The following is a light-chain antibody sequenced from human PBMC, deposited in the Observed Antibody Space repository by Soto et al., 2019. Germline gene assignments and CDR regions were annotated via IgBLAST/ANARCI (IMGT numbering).Light chain of an antibody. CDR2: AAY. Sequence: IQLTQSPSSLSASVGDRVTITCRASQDIAIYLAWYQQKPGEAPKLLIYAAYTLHGGVPSRFSGSGSGTDFALTITSLQAEDFATYYCKQLRSYPSTFGGGTKVDIK. V-gene: IGKV1-9*01. CDR1: QDIAIY. J-gene: IGKJ4*01. CDR3: KQLRSYPST.